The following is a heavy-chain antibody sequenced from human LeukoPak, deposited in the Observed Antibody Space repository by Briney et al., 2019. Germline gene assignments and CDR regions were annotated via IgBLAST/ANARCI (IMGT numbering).Heavy chain of an antibody. CDR2: TDIGGGT. Sequence: GGSLRLSCAASGFTVSSNYMSWVRRAPGKGQEWVSVTDIGGGTFFADSVKGRFTISRDISKNTLFLQMNSLRVEDTAVYYCAREDSSSWYFDYWGQGTLVTVSS. J-gene: IGHJ4*02. CDR3: AREDSSSWYFDY. CDR1: GFTVSSNY. D-gene: IGHD6-13*01. V-gene: IGHV3-53*01.